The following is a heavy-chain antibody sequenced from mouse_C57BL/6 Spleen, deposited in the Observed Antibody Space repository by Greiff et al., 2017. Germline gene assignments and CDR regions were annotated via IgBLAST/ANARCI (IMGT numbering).Heavy chain of an antibody. CDR2: IDPSDSYT. CDR3: ARLYGSGYWYFDV. D-gene: IGHD1-1*01. J-gene: IGHJ1*03. V-gene: IGHV1-50*01. Sequence: VQLQQPGAELVKPGASVKLSCKASGYTFTSYWMQWVKQRPGQGLEWIGEIDPSDSYTNYNQKFKGKATLTVDTSSSTAYMQLSSLTSEDSAVYYCARLYGSGYWYFDVWGTGTTVTVSS. CDR1: GYTFTSYW.